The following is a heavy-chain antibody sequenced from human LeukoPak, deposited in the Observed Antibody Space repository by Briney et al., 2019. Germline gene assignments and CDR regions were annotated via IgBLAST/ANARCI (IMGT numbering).Heavy chain of an antibody. J-gene: IGHJ6*02. Sequence: GGSLRLSCAASGFTFDDYAMHWVRQAPGKGLEWVSGISWNSGSIGYADSVKGRFTISRDNAKNSLYLQMNSLRAEDTALYYCAKDHEDTAMAVYGMDVWGQGTTVTVSS. CDR3: AKDHEDTAMAVYGMDV. CDR2: ISWNSGSI. CDR1: GFTFDDYA. V-gene: IGHV3-9*01. D-gene: IGHD5-18*01.